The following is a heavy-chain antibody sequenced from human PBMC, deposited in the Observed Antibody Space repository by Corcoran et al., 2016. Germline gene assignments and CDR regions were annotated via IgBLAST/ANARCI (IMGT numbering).Heavy chain of an antibody. CDR3: ARAPWSSLSGYDYRY. CDR1: GYTFTTYG. V-gene: IGHV1-18*01. CDR2: ISAYNGNT. D-gene: IGHD5-12*01. J-gene: IGHJ4*02. Sequence: QVQLVQSGAEVKKPGASVKVSCKASGYTFTTYGISWVRQAPGQGLEWMGWISAYNGNTNYAQKLQGRLTMTTDTSTNTAYMELRSLRSDDTAVYYCARAPWSSLSGYDYRYWGQGTLVTVSS.